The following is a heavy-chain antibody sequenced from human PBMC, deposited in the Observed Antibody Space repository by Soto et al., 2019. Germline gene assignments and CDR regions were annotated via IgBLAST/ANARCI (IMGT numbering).Heavy chain of an antibody. J-gene: IGHJ4*02. Sequence: PSETLSLTCAVSGGSISSGGYSWNWIRQPPGKGLEWIGYIYHSGSTLYNPSLKSRVTISVDKSKNQFSLKLSSVTAEDTAVYYCAKMDTAMVSRNPTAPDYWGQGTLVTVSS. V-gene: IGHV4-30-2*01. CDR2: IYHSGST. D-gene: IGHD5-18*01. CDR1: GGSISSGGYS. CDR3: AKMDTAMVSRNPTAPDY.